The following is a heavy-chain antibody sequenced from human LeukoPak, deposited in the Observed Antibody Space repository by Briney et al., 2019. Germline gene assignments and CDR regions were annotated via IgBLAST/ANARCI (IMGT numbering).Heavy chain of an antibody. CDR2: IKRDGSEE. Sequence: PGGSLRLSCAASGFTFSDYWMSWVRQAPGKGLEWVANIKRDGSEEYYVDSVKGRFTISRDNAKKSVSLQMNSLRAEDTAMYYCARDTEAFDIWGQGTMVTVFS. CDR3: ARDTEAFDI. J-gene: IGHJ3*02. CDR1: GFTFSDYW. V-gene: IGHV3-7*01.